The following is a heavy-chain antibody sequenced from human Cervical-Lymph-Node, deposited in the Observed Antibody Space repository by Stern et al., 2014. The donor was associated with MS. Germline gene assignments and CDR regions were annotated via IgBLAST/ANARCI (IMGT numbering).Heavy chain of an antibody. D-gene: IGHD6-6*01. J-gene: IGHJ6*02. V-gene: IGHV4-4*07. CDR3: ARDAGGSSGYGMDV. CDR2: IYTSGST. Sequence: VQLEESGPGLVKPSETLSLTCTVSGGSISSYYWSWIRQPAGKGLDWIGRIYTSGSTDSKPSLKSRVTLPVDPSKNQFSLKLSSVTAADTAVYYCARDAGGSSGYGMDVWGQGTTVTVSS. CDR1: GGSISSYY.